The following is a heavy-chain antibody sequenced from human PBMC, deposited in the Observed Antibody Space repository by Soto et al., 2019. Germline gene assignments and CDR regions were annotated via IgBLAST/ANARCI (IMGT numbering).Heavy chain of an antibody. CDR1: GGSISSYY. CDR3: ARVATPAGYFDWSPDKWHYYMDV. V-gene: IGHV4-59*01. CDR2: IYYSGST. Sequence: SETLSLTCTVSGGSISSYYWSWIRQPPGKGLEWNGYIYYSGSTNYNPSLKSRVTISVDTSKNQFSLKLSSVTAADTAVYYCARVATPAGYFDWSPDKWHYYMDVWGKGTTVTVSS. D-gene: IGHD3-9*01. J-gene: IGHJ6*03.